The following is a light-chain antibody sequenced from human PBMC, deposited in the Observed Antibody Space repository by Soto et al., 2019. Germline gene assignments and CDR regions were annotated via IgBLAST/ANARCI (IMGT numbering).Light chain of an antibody. Sequence: DIQMTQSPSSLSASVGDRVTITCRASQSISSYLNWYQQKPGKAPKLLIYAASSLQSVVQSRFSGSGSGTDFTLTISILQPEDFATYYCQQSYSLFTFGPGTKVDIK. CDR3: QQSYSLFT. CDR2: AAS. J-gene: IGKJ3*01. V-gene: IGKV1-39*01. CDR1: QSISSY.